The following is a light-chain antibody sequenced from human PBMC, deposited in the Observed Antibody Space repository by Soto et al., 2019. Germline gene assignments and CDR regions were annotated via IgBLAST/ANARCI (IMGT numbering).Light chain of an antibody. CDR3: LQYYNFSWT. CDR1: QDIRNT. V-gene: IGKV1-6*01. Sequence: AIQMNQSPSSLSASVGDRVAISCLASQDIRNTLAWYQQKPGEAPKLLIFAASNLQSGVPSRFSGSGSVTDFTLAITGLQPEDFATYYCLQYYNFSWTFGHGTKVDIK. J-gene: IGKJ1*01. CDR2: AAS.